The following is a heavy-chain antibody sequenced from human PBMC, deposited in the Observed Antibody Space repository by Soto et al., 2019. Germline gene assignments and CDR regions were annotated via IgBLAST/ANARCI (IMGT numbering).Heavy chain of an antibody. D-gene: IGHD6-19*01. CDR1: GFTVGSNY. CDR2: IYCGGST. V-gene: IGHV3-66*01. CDR3: ARSWAVAGSYDY. J-gene: IGHJ4*02. Sequence: EVQLVESGGGLVQPGGSLRLSCAASGFTVGSNYMNWVRQAPGKGLEWVSVIYCGGSTYYADSVKGRFTISRDNSKNTLYLQMNSLRAEDMAVYYCARSWAVAGSYDYWGQGTLVTVSS.